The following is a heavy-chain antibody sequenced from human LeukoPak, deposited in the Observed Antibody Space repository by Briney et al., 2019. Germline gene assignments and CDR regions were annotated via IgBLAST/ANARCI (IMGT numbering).Heavy chain of an antibody. CDR2: IRYDGSNK. V-gene: IGHV3-30*02. Sequence: GGSLRLSCAASGFTLSSYGMHWVRQAPGKGLEWVAFIRYDGSNKYYADSVKGRFTISRDNSKNTLYLQMSSLRAEDTAVYYCAKDFLIQWPPTYYYYYYMDVWGKGTTVTISS. CDR1: GFTLSSYG. D-gene: IGHD5-12*01. CDR3: AKDFLIQWPPTYYYYYYMDV. J-gene: IGHJ6*03.